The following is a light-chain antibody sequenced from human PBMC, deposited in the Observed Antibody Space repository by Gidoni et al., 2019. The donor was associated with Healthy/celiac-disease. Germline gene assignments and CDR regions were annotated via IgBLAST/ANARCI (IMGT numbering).Light chain of an antibody. CDR1: SSNNGNNA. CDR3: AAWDDSLNGWV. Sequence: QSVLTQPPSVSEAPRQRVTISCSGSSSNNGNNAVTWYQQLPGQAPKLLIYYDDLLPSGVSDRFSGSTSGTSASLAISGLQSEDEADYYCAAWDDSLNGWVFGGGPKLTVL. J-gene: IGLJ3*02. CDR2: YDD. V-gene: IGLV1-36*01.